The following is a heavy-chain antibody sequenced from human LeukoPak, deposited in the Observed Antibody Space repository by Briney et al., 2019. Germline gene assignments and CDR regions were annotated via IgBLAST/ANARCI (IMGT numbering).Heavy chain of an antibody. V-gene: IGHV3-23*01. Sequence: GGSLRLSCAASGFTFSSYAMSWVRQAPGKGLERVSAISGSGGSTYYADSVKGRFTISRDNSKNTLYLQMNSLRAEDTAVYYCAKGTRVSSYPFDYWGQGTLVTVSS. J-gene: IGHJ4*02. CDR1: GFTFSSYA. D-gene: IGHD1-26*01. CDR3: AKGTRVSSYPFDY. CDR2: ISGSGGST.